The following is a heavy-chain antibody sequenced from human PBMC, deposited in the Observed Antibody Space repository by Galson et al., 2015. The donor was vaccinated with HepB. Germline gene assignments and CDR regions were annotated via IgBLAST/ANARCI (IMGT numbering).Heavy chain of an antibody. CDR3: ARDLGQSSSWHYYYGMDV. CDR1: GYTFTSCG. J-gene: IGHJ6*02. CDR2: ISAYNGNT. D-gene: IGHD6-13*01. V-gene: IGHV1-18*04. Sequence: SVKVSCKASGYTFTSCGISWVRQAPGQGLEWMGWISAYNGNTNYAQKLQGRVTMTTDTSTSTAYMELRSLRSDDTAVYYCARDLGQSSSWHYYYGMDVWGQGTTVTVSS.